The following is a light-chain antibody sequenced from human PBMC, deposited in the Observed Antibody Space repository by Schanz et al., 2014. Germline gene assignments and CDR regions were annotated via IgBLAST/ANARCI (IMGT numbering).Light chain of an antibody. Sequence: QSVLTQPASVSGSPGQSITISCTGTTSDVGGYNYVSWYQQYPGKAPKLMIYDVNYRPSGVSNRFSGSKSGNTASLTISGLQAEDEADYYCNSYTSSSSRVFGGGTKLTVL. CDR3: NSYTSSSSRV. V-gene: IGLV2-14*01. CDR1: TSDVGGYNY. CDR2: DVN. J-gene: IGLJ2*01.